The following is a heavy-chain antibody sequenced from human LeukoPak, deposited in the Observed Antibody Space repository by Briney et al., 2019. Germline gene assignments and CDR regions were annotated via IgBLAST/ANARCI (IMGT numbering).Heavy chain of an antibody. J-gene: IGHJ3*02. CDR2: IYYSGST. D-gene: IGHD3-22*01. CDR1: GGSISSGGYY. CDR3: ARDRGYYYDSRRKTGDYDAFDI. V-gene: IGHV4-31*03. Sequence: TLSLTCTVSGGSISSGGYYWSWIRQHPGKGLEWIGYIYYSGSTYYNPSLKSRVTISVDTSKNQFSLKLSSVTAADTAVYYCARDRGYYYDSRRKTGDYDAFDIWGQGTMVTVSS.